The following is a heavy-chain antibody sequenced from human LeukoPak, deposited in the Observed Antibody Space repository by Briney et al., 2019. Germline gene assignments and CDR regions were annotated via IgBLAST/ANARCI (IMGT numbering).Heavy chain of an antibody. J-gene: IGHJ4*02. D-gene: IGHD3-22*01. V-gene: IGHV1-2*02. CDR3: ARGDSSPYYYFDY. CDR2: INPNSGAT. Sequence: ASVKVSCEASGYTFIDYLLHWVRQAPGQGLEWMGWINPNSGATKYAQKFQGRVTMTRDTSISTAYMELSSLRSDDTAVFYCARGDSSPYYYFDYWGQGTLVTVSS. CDR1: GYTFIDYL.